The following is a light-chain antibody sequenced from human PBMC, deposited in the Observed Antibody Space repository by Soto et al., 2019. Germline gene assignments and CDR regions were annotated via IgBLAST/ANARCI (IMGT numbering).Light chain of an antibody. J-gene: IGKJ4*01. CDR2: DAS. CDR3: QQRSTWPLT. V-gene: IGKV3-11*01. Sequence: EIVLTQSPATLSLSPGERATLSCRASQSISSHLAWYQQKPGQAPRLLMYDASNRATGILARFSGSGSGTDFTLTISSLEPEDFALYYCQQRSTWPLTFGGGTKVEIK. CDR1: QSISSH.